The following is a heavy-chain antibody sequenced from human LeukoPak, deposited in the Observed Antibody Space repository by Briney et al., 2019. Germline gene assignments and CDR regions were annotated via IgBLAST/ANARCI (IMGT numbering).Heavy chain of an antibody. CDR2: INHSGST. V-gene: IGHV4-39*07. D-gene: IGHD5-18*01. Sequence: KTSETLSLTCTVSGGSISSSSYYWGWIRQPPGKGLEWIGEINHSGSTNYNPSLKSRVTISVDTSKNQFSLKLSSVTAADTAVYYCARLMDTAMVPWYFDLWGRGTLVTVSS. CDR3: ARLMDTAMVPWYFDL. CDR1: GGSISSSSYY. J-gene: IGHJ2*01.